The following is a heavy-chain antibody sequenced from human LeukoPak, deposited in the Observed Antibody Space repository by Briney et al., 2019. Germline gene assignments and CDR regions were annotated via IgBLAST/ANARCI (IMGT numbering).Heavy chain of an antibody. CDR2: ISSSGSTI. CDR1: GFTFNNYE. Sequence: GGSLRLSCVASGFTFNNYEMTWVRKAPGKGLEWISYISSSGSTIFYADSVKGRFTISRDNAKNSLYLQMNTLRADDTAIYYCARDRSNYFDYWGQGTLVTVSS. V-gene: IGHV3-48*03. J-gene: IGHJ4*02. CDR3: ARDRSNYFDY.